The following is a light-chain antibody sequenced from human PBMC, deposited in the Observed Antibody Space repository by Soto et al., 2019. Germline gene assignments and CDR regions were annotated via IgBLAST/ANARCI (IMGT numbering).Light chain of an antibody. CDR2: ESS. J-gene: IGLJ2*01. Sequence: QSALTQPASVAGSPGQSITISCTGTSSDVGSYDLVSWYQQHPDKAPKLMIYESSKRPSGVSNRFSGSKSGNTASLTISGIQAEDEADYYCSSYAGSSTLVVFGGGTKLTVL. CDR3: SSYAGSSTLVV. V-gene: IGLV2-23*01. CDR1: SSDVGSYDL.